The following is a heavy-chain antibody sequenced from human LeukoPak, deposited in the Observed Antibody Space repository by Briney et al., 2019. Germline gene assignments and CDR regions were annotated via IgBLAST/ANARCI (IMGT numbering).Heavy chain of an antibody. CDR2: IRSKANSYAT. CDR1: GFTFSGSA. Sequence: GGSLKLSCAASGFTFSGSAMHWVRQASGKGLEWVGRIRSKANSYATAYAASVKGRFTIPRDDSKNTAYLQMDSLKTEDTAVYYCTRHMYSSDYWGQGTLVTVSS. J-gene: IGHJ4*02. D-gene: IGHD6-13*01. CDR3: TRHMYSSDY. V-gene: IGHV3-73*01.